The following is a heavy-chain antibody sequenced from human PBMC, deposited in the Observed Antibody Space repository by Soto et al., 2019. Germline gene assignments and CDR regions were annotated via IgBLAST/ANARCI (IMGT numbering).Heavy chain of an antibody. CDR1: GYSISSGYY. V-gene: IGHV4-38-2*01. CDR2: IYHSGST. D-gene: IGHD3-10*01. Sequence: PSETLSLTCAVSGYSISSGYYWGWIRQPPGKGLEWIGSIYHSGSTYYNPSLKSRVTISVDTSKNQFSLKLSSVTAADTAVYYCARALWKRSGLPSWFDPWGQGTLVTVSS. J-gene: IGHJ5*02. CDR3: ARALWKRSGLPSWFDP.